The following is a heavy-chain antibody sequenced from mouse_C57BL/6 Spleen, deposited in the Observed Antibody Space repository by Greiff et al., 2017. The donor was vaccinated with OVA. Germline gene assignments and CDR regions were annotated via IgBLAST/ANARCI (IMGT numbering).Heavy chain of an antibody. J-gene: IGHJ3*01. V-gene: IGHV1-74*01. CDR1: GYTFTSYW. CDR2: IHPSDSDT. D-gene: IGHD1-1*01. CDR3: AIGDYGSSSWFAY. Sequence: VQLQQPGAELVKPGASVKVSCKASGYTFTSYWMHWVKQRPGQGLEWIGRIHPSDSDTNYNQKFKGKATLTVDKSSSTAYMQLSILTSEDSAVYYCAIGDYGSSSWFAYWGQGTLVTVSA.